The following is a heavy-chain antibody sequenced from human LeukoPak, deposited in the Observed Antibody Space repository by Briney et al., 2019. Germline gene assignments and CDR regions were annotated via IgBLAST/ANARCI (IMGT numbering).Heavy chain of an antibody. CDR3: ARGRRRDITMIYNI. Sequence: SETLSLTCAVYGGSFSGYNWSWIRQPPGKGLEWIGEINHSGSTNYNPSLKSRVTISVDTSKNQFSLKLSSVTAADTAVYYCARGRRRDITMIYNIWGQGTMVTVSS. CDR1: GGSFSGYN. D-gene: IGHD3-22*01. CDR2: INHSGST. J-gene: IGHJ3*02. V-gene: IGHV4-34*01.